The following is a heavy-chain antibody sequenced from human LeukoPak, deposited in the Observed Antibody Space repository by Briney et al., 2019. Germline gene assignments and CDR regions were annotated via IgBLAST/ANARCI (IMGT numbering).Heavy chain of an antibody. V-gene: IGHV4-39*01. J-gene: IGHJ4*02. CDR2: IYYSGST. CDR1: GVSFRSSSYY. Sequence: SETLSLTCTVSGVSFRSSSYYWGWIRQTPGKGLEWIGCIYYSGSTYFNPSLKSRVTISVDTSKNQFSLKLSSVTAADTAVYYCARHRYYYDSGGYYCVYYFDYWGQGTLVTVSS. CDR3: ARHRYYYDSGGYYCVYYFDY. D-gene: IGHD3-22*01.